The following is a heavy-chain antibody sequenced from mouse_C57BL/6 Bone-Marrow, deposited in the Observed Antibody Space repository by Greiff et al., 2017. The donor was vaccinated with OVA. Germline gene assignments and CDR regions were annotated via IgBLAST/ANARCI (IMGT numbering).Heavy chain of an antibody. CDR1: GYTFTSYW. J-gene: IGHJ3*01. Sequence: VQLKESGTVLARPGASVKMSCKTSGYTFTSYWMHWVKQRPGQGLEWIGAIYPGNSDTSYNQKFKGKAKLTAVTSASTAYMELSSLTNEDTAVYYCTRRIYDGYWAWFAYWGQGTLVTVSA. CDR2: IYPGNSDT. CDR3: TRRIYDGYWAWFAY. V-gene: IGHV1-5*01. D-gene: IGHD2-3*01.